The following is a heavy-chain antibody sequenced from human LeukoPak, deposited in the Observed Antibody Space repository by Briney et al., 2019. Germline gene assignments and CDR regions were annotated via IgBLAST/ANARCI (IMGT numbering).Heavy chain of an antibody. CDR2: MNPNRGNT. CDR3: ARGRRDGYNRKGVDDY. D-gene: IGHD5-24*01. Sequence: APVKVSCKASGYTFTSYDINWVRQATGQGREWMGWMNPNRGNTGYAQKFQGRVNMTRNTSISTAYMELSSLRSEDTAVYYCARGRRDGYNRKGVDDYWGQGTLVTVSS. J-gene: IGHJ4*02. CDR1: GYTFTSYD. V-gene: IGHV1-8*01.